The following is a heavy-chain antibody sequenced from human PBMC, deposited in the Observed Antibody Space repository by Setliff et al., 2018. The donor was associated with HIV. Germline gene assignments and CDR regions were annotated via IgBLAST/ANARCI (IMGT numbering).Heavy chain of an antibody. J-gene: IGHJ6*02. Sequence: SETLSLTCAVDGGSFSGYYWSWIRQPPGKGLEWIGEINHSGSTNYNPSLKSRVTISVDTSKNQFSLKLSSVTAADTAVYYCARGSSIVVVTANPGGMDVWGQGTTVTVSS. CDR3: ARGSSIVVVTANPGGMDV. CDR1: GGSFSGYY. D-gene: IGHD2-21*02. CDR2: INHSGST. V-gene: IGHV4-34*01.